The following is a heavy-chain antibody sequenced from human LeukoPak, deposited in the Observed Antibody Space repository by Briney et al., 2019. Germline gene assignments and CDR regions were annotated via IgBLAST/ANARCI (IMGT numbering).Heavy chain of an antibody. CDR1: GGSISSHY. J-gene: IGHJ4*02. V-gene: IGHV4-59*11. D-gene: IGHD3-10*01. Sequence: SETLSLTCIVSGGSISSHYWSWIRQPPGKGLEWIGYIYYSGCTNYNPSLKSRVTISVDTSKNQFSLKLSSVTAADTAVYYCARGTLWFGELFPSYWGQGTLVTVSS. CDR2: IYYSGCT. CDR3: ARGTLWFGELFPSY.